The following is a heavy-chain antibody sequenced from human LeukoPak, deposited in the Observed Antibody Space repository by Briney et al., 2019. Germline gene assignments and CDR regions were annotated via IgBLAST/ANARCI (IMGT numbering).Heavy chain of an antibody. V-gene: IGHV1-2*04. J-gene: IGHJ4*02. Sequence: ASVKVSCKASGYTFTRYYLHWVRQAPGQGLEWMGWINPNSGGTNYAQKFQGWVTMTRDTSISTAYMELSRLRSDDTAVYYCARSAYCTNGVCYRLQLGYWGQGTLVTVSS. CDR3: ARSAYCTNGVCYRLQLGY. CDR2: INPNSGGT. D-gene: IGHD2-8*01. CDR1: GYTFTRYY.